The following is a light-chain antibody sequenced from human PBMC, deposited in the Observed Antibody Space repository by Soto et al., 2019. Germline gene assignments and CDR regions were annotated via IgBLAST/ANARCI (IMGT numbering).Light chain of an antibody. CDR2: STS. CDR1: TGAVTSGYY. CDR3: PLFSGGAWV. V-gene: IGLV7-43*01. Sequence: QAVVTQEPSLTVSPGGTVTLTCASSTGAVTSGYYPNWFQQKPGQPPRALIYSTSNKYSWTPARFSGSLLGGKAALTLSGVQPEDEAEYYCPLFSGGAWVFGGGTKLTVL. J-gene: IGLJ3*02.